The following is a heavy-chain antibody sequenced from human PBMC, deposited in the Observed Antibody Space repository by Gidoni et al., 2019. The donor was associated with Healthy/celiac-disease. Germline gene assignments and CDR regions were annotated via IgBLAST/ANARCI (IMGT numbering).Heavy chain of an antibody. V-gene: IGHV4-34*01. D-gene: IGHD6-19*01. CDR1: GGSFSGYY. CDR2: INHSGST. J-gene: IGHJ6*02. Sequence: QVQLQQWGAGLLKPSETLSLTCAVYGGSFSGYYLSWIRQPPGKGLEWIGEINHSGSTNYNPSLKSRVTISVDTSKNQFSLKLSSVTAADTAVYYCASDFAVATTGYYYGMDVWGQGTTVTVSS. CDR3: ASDFAVATTGYYYGMDV.